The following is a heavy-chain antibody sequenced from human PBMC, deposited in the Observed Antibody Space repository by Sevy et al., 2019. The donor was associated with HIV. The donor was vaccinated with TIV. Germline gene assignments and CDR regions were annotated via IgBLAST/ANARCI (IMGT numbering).Heavy chain of an antibody. Sequence: GGSLRLSCAASGFTFSSYWMHWVRQAPGKGLVWVSRINSDGSSTSYADSVKGRFTISRDNAKNTLYLQMNSLRAEDTAVYYCARVEDGGKRDYGMDVWGQRTTVTVSS. CDR3: ARVEDGGKRDYGMDV. CDR1: GFTFSSYW. D-gene: IGHD2-15*01. V-gene: IGHV3-74*01. J-gene: IGHJ6*02. CDR2: INSDGSST.